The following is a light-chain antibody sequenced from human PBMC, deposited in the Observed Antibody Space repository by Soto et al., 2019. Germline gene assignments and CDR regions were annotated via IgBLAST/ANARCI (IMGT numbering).Light chain of an antibody. Sequence: QSVLTQPASVSGSPGQSITISCSGTTNDVGGYNYVSWYQQHPGKAPKLLIYEGGKRPSGVSNRFSGSKSGNTASLTISGLQAEDEADYYCCSFALRSTLIFGGGTKLTVL. J-gene: IGLJ2*01. V-gene: IGLV2-23*01. CDR2: EGG. CDR3: CSFALRSTLI. CDR1: TNDVGGYNY.